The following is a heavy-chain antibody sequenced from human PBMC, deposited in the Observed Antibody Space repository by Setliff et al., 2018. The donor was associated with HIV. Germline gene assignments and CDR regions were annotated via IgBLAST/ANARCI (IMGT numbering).Heavy chain of an antibody. CDR2: IYYNGIT. CDR1: GGSISSSSYY. J-gene: IGHJ4*02. V-gene: IGHV4-31*03. CDR3: AKGPRGLSLRYYFDF. Sequence: SETLSLTCTVSGGSISSSSYYWSWIRQLPGKGLEWIGYIYYNGITHYNPSLETRVTMFADTSKNQFSLRLSPVTAADTAIYYCAKGPRGLSLRYYFDFWAQGSQVTVSS.